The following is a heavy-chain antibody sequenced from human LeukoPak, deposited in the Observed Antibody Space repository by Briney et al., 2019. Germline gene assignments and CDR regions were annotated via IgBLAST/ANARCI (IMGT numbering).Heavy chain of an antibody. CDR3: ARGDADTATNWFDP. CDR2: ISAYNGNT. Sequence: ASVKVSCKASGYTFISDGISWVRQAPGQGLEWMGWISAYNGNTNYAQKLQGRVTMTTDTSTSTAYMELRSLRSDDTAVYYCARGDADTATNWFDPWGQGTLVTVSS. J-gene: IGHJ5*02. CDR1: GYTFISDG. V-gene: IGHV1-18*01. D-gene: IGHD5-18*01.